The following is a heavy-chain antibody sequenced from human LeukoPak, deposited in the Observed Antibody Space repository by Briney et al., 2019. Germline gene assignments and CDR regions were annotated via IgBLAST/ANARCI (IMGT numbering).Heavy chain of an antibody. V-gene: IGHV3-21*01. CDR3: ARAVERYFDWTHPNWFDL. CDR1: GFIFSTYS. Sequence: GGSLRLSCAASGFIFSTYSMNWVRQAPGKGLEWVSSISSSSGYIYYADSVKGRFTISRDNAKNSMYLQMNSLRAEDTAVYYCARAVERYFDWTHPNWFDLWGQGTLVTVSS. D-gene: IGHD3-9*01. J-gene: IGHJ5*02. CDR2: ISSSSGYI.